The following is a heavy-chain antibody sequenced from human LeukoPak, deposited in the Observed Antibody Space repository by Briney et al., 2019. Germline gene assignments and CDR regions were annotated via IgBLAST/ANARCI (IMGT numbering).Heavy chain of an antibody. J-gene: IGHJ4*02. CDR1: GFTVSSNY. CDR3: ARSPRFGEFNS. D-gene: IGHD3-10*02. Sequence: GGSVTLSCAASGFTVSSNYMSWVRQAPGQGREGVSVIYSGGSTYYGDSVKGRFNISKDNSKNTIYLQMNSLRPEDTAVYYCARSPRFGEFNSWGQGTLVTVSS. CDR2: IYSGGST. V-gene: IGHV3-66*02.